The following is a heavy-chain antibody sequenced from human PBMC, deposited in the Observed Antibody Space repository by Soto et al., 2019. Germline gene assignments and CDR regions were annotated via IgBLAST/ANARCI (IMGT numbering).Heavy chain of an antibody. J-gene: IGHJ4*02. Sequence: SVKVSCKASGGTFSSYAISWVRQAPGQGLEWMGGIIPIFGTANYAQKFQGRVTITADESTSTACMELSSLRSEDTAVYYCARGEDGYNLGYFDYWGQGTLVTVSS. CDR1: GGTFSSYA. V-gene: IGHV1-69*13. CDR3: ARGEDGYNLGYFDY. CDR2: IIPIFGTA. D-gene: IGHD5-12*01.